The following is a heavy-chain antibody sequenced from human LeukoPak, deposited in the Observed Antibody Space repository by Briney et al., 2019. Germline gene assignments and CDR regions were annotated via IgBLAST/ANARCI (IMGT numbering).Heavy chain of an antibody. V-gene: IGHV3-23*01. D-gene: IGHD2-15*01. CDR2: ISASGDST. CDR3: SRYCITASCQTLDPYYGMDV. CDR1: GFTFSSYA. Sequence: PGGSLRLSCAASGFTFSSYAMSWVRQAPGKGLEWVSAISASGDSTYYTDSVKGRFTISRDNSKNTLFLQMNSLRADDTAVYYCSRYCITASCQTLDPYYGMDVWGQGTTVTVSS. J-gene: IGHJ6*02.